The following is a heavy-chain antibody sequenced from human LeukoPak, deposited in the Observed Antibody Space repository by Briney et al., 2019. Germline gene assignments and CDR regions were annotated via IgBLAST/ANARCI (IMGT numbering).Heavy chain of an antibody. D-gene: IGHD2-2*01. V-gene: IGHV4-59*12. CDR1: GGSMSSFY. CDR2: IYYSGST. J-gene: IGHJ4*02. Sequence: SETLSLTCTVSGGSMSSFYWSWFRQPPGKRLEWIGYIYYSGSTNYNPSLKSRVTISVDTSKNQFSLKLSSVTAADTAVYHCAGDCSSTSCHPAAYWGQGTLVTVSS. CDR3: AGDCSSTSCHPAAY.